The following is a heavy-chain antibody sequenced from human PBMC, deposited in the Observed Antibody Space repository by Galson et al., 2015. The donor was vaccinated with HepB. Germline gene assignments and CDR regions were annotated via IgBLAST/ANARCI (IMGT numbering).Heavy chain of an antibody. J-gene: IGHJ6*02. D-gene: IGHD1-26*01. CDR2: IIPIFGIS. Sequence: SVKVSCKASGGTFSNYAISWVRQAPGQGLEWMGGIIPIFGISNYAQKFQGGVTITADESTSTAYMELSSLRSEDTAMYYCVRDPGLGGATSPYYYYGMDVWGQGTTVTVSS. CDR1: GGTFSNYA. CDR3: VRDPGLGGATSPYYYYGMDV. V-gene: IGHV1-69*13.